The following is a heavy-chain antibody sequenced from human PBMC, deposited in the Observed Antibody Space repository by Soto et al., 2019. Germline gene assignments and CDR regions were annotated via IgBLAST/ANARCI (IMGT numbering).Heavy chain of an antibody. CDR3: AKVQALYYDSSGYDY. D-gene: IGHD3-22*01. V-gene: IGHV3-30*18. CDR2: ISYDGSNK. Sequence: TGGSLRLSCAASGFTFSSYAMSWVRQAPGKGLEWVAVISYDGSNKYYADSVKGRFTISRDNSKNTLYLQMNSLRAEDTAVYYCAKVQALYYDSSGYDYWGQGTLVTVSS. J-gene: IGHJ4*02. CDR1: GFTFSSYA.